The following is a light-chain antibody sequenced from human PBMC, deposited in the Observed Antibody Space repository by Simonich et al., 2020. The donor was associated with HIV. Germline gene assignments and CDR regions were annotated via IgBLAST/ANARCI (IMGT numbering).Light chain of an antibody. Sequence: HSALTQPASVSGSPGQSIPISSHGSSSDIGGLNYFSWSQHHPGKAPKLMIYDVSKRPSGVANRFAGSKSGNTASLTISGLQDEDEADYYCSSHTSSSSVIFGGGTKLTVV. CDR2: DVS. V-gene: IGLV2-14*03. CDR3: SSHTSSSSVI. J-gene: IGLJ2*01. CDR1: SSDIGGLNY.